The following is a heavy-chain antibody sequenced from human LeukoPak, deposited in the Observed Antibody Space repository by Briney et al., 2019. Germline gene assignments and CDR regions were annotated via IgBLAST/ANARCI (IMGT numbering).Heavy chain of an antibody. V-gene: IGHV4-34*01. CDR1: GGSFSGYY. D-gene: IGHD5-18*01. J-gene: IGHJ4*02. CDR3: AGRGYSYGPEY. Sequence: PSETLSLTCAVYGGSFSGYYWTWIRQPPGKGLEWIGEINHTGSTNYNPSLKSRVTISVDTSKNQFSLKLSSVTAADTAVYYCAGRGYSYGPEYWGQGTLVTVSS. CDR2: INHTGST.